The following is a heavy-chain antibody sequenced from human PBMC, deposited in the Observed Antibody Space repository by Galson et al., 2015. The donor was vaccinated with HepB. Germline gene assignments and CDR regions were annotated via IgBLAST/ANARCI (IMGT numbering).Heavy chain of an antibody. CDR1: GYTFTSYG. Sequence: SVKVSCKASGYTFTSYGISWVRQAPGQGLEWMGWISAYNGNTNYAQKLQGRVTMTTDTSTSTAYMELRSLRSDDTAVYYCASGFWSGYYLTDYYYYMDVWGKGTTVTVSS. J-gene: IGHJ6*03. CDR2: ISAYNGNT. CDR3: ASGFWSGYYLTDYYYYMDV. V-gene: IGHV1-18*04. D-gene: IGHD3-3*01.